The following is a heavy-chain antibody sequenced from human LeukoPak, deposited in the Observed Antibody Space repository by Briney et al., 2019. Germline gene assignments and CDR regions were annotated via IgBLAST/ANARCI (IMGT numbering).Heavy chain of an antibody. CDR1: GFTFNNYG. CDR3: AKGGSTYSYSFDY. CDR2: IRYDGSNT. Sequence: QTGGSLRLSCAASGFTFNNYGMHWVRQAPGKGLEWVTFIRYDGSNTYYADSVKGRFTISRDNSRNTLYLQMDSLRAEDTAVYYCAKGGSTYSYSFDYWGQGTLVTVSS. J-gene: IGHJ4*02. D-gene: IGHD2-15*01. V-gene: IGHV3-30*02.